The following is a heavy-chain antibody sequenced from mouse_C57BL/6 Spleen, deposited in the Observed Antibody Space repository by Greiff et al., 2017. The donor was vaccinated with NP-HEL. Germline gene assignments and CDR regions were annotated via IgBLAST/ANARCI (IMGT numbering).Heavy chain of an antibody. Sequence: DVMLVESGGGLVKPGGSLKLSCAASGFTFSDYGMHWVRQAPEKGLEWVAYISSGSSTIYYADTVKGRFTISRDNAKNTLFLQMTSLRSADTAMYYCARDYGWYFDVWGTGTTVTVSS. D-gene: IGHD2-4*01. V-gene: IGHV5-17*01. CDR2: ISSGSSTI. CDR3: ARDYGWYFDV. CDR1: GFTFSDYG. J-gene: IGHJ1*03.